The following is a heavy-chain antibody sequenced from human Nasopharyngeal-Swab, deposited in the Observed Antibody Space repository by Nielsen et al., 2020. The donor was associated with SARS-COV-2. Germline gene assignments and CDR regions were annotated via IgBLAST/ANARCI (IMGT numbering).Heavy chain of an antibody. CDR2: INNVGDA. Sequence: GESLKISCAASGFTVSSNHMNWVRQAPGKGLEWVSVINNVGDAYYADSVRGRFTISRDTSKNTLYLQMNSLRAEDTAEYYCAAFNGFDCWGQGTLVTVSS. CDR3: AAFNGFDC. V-gene: IGHV3-53*01. CDR1: GFTVSSNH. J-gene: IGHJ4*02. D-gene: IGHD2-8*01.